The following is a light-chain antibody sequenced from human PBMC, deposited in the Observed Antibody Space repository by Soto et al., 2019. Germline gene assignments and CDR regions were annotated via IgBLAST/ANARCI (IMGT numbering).Light chain of an antibody. CDR2: DVG. V-gene: IGLV2-14*03. Sequence: QCLLPQPASVSGSPGQSISISCPGTSSDVGGYNYVSWYQHHPGEAPKVMIYDVGDRPSGVSNRFSGSKSGNTASLTISGLQAEDEADYYCCSFTSSNLYVFGTGTKGTV. CDR3: CSFTSSNLYV. J-gene: IGLJ1*01. CDR1: SSDVGGYNY.